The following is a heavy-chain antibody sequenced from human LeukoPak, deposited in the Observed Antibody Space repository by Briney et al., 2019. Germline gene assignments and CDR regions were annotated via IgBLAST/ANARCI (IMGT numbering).Heavy chain of an antibody. CDR2: IWYDGSKK. D-gene: IGHD3-16*01. V-gene: IGHV3-33*01. Sequence: GRSLRLSCAASRFTFSSYGMHWVRQAPGKGLEWVAVIWYDGSKKYYADSVKGRFTISRDNSKNTLYLQMNSLRAEDTAVYYCARDLGGLSGYYGMDVWGQGTTVTVSS. CDR3: ARDLGGLSGYYGMDV. CDR1: RFTFSSYG. J-gene: IGHJ6*02.